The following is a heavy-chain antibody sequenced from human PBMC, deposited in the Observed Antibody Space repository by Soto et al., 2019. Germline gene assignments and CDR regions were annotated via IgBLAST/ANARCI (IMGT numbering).Heavy chain of an antibody. Sequence: ASVQVSCKTSGYTSTSYYMHWVRQAPGQGLEWLGWVSAYNGEKRYAQRVQARVIMTTDTSTTTAYMELRSLRSDDTAVYYCSRGTSIQDSGDYWGQGTLVTVSS. J-gene: IGHJ4*01. CDR3: SRGTSIQDSGDY. CDR1: GYTSTSYY. CDR2: VSAYNGEK. D-gene: IGHD6-6*01. V-gene: IGHV1-18*04.